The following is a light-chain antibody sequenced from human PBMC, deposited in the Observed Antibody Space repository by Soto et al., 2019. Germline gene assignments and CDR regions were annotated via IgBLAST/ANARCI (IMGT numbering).Light chain of an antibody. Sequence: DIQMTQSPSSLSASAGDRVTITCRASQSIVSYLNWYQQKPGKAPNLLIYAASSLQSGVPSRFSGSGSGTDFTLTISSLQPEDFATYYCQQSYDTVWTFGQGTKLDIK. V-gene: IGKV1-39*01. J-gene: IGKJ1*01. CDR1: QSIVSY. CDR3: QQSYDTVWT. CDR2: AAS.